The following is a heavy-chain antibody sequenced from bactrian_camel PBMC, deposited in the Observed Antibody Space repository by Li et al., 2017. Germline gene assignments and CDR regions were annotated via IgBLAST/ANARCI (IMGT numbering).Heavy chain of an antibody. CDR2: ISPRGSTT. D-gene: IGHD6*01. CDR3: AADPNCRSLQSAQY. V-gene: IGHV3-3*01. CDR1: GLVDSPRC. J-gene: IGHJ4*01. Sequence: GSLRLSCEVIGLVDSPRCMGWFRQAPGQKREGVGLISPRGSTTYYVDSVKGRFTISRDYTTNTLHLQMNNLRPEDTAIYYCAADPNCRSLQSAQYWGQGTQVTVS.